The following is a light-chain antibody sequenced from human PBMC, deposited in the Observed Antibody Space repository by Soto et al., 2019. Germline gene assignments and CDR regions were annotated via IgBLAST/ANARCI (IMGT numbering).Light chain of an antibody. CDR2: EVS. Sequence: QSALTQPASVSGSPGQSITISCTGTSSDVGTYNYVSWYQQHPGKAPKLMIYEVSNRPSGVSSRFSGSKSGNTASLTISGLQAEDEADYYCSSYTGNNALYVFGTGTKVTVL. J-gene: IGLJ1*01. CDR3: SSYTGNNALYV. CDR1: SSDVGTYNY. V-gene: IGLV2-14*01.